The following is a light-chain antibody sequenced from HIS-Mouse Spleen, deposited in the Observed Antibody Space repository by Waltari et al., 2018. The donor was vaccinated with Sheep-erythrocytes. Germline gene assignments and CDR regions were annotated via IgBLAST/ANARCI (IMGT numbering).Light chain of an antibody. Sequence: SYELTQPPSVSVSPGQTASITCSGDKLGDKYACWYQPKPGQSPVLVIYQDSKRPSGSPERFSGSNSGNTATLTISGTQAMDEADYYCQAWDSSTAWNVVFGGGTKLTVL. J-gene: IGLJ2*01. V-gene: IGLV3-1*01. CDR1: KLGDKY. CDR3: QAWDSSTAWNVV. CDR2: QDS.